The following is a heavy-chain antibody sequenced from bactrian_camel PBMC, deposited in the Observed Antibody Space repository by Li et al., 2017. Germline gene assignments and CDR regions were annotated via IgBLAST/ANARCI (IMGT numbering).Heavy chain of an antibody. CDR3: AAEWSCRSDYES. D-gene: IGHD4*01. CDR2: ITPGGSTT. J-gene: IGHJ4*01. Sequence: VQLVESGGGSVETGGSLKLSCSVSGFYYMAWFRQAPGKEREGIAAITPGGSTTFYADSVKGRFTISKDNAKNTLELQMNNLKPEDTGMYYCAAEWSCRSDYESWGQGTQVTVS. V-gene: IGHV3S40*01. CDR1: GFYY.